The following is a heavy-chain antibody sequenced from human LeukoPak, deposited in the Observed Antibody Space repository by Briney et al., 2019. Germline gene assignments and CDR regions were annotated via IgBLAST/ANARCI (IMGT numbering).Heavy chain of an antibody. J-gene: IGHJ4*02. CDR2: INSDGSST. CDR1: GFTFSSYW. D-gene: IGHD3-22*01. CDR3: ARASDYDSRGYYYDY. Sequence: GGSLRLSCAASGFTFSSYWMHWVRQAPGKGLVWVSRINSDGSSTSYADSVKGRFTISRDNAKNTLYLQMNSLRAEDTAVYYCARASDYDSRGYYYDYWGQGTLVNVFS. V-gene: IGHV3-74*01.